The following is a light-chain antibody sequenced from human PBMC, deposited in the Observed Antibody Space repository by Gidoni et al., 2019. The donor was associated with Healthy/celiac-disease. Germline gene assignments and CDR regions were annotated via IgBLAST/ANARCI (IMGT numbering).Light chain of an antibody. CDR2: DAS. V-gene: IGKV1-33*01. J-gene: IGKJ4*01. CDR3: QQYVNLSLT. CDR1: QDISNF. Sequence: DIQMTQSPSSLPASVRDRVTITCQASQDISNFLNWYQQKPGKAPKLLIYDASNLETGVPSRFSGSGSGTDFTFTISSLQPEDIATYYCQQYVNLSLTFGGGTKVEIK.